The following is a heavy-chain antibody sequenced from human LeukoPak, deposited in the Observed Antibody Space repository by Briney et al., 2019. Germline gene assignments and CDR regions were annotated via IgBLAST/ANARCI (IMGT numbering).Heavy chain of an antibody. V-gene: IGHV4-34*01. Sequence: GSLRLSCAASGFTFSSYAMSWVRQPPGKGLEWIGEINHSGSTNYNPSLKSRVTISVDTSKNQFSLKLSSVTAADTAVYYCARHVVVTAFTYNWFDPWGQGTLVTVSS. CDR2: INHSGST. D-gene: IGHD2-21*02. CDR3: ARHVVVTAFTYNWFDP. CDR1: GFTFSSYA. J-gene: IGHJ5*02.